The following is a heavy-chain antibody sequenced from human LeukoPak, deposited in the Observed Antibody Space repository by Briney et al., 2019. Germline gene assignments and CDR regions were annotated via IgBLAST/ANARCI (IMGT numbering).Heavy chain of an antibody. V-gene: IGHV4-34*01. CDR3: ARVPLYWQDPFDF. D-gene: IGHD2-15*01. Sequence: PSQTLSLTCGVYGGFFSRYYWSGVSQPPAKGLEWIGEVSQTGSGKTNYNPSLKGRVTISVDTSKNQFALELTSVTAADTAMYYCARVPLYWQDPFDFWGQGTLVTVSS. CDR1: GGFFSRYY. J-gene: IGHJ4*02. CDR2: VSQTGSGKT.